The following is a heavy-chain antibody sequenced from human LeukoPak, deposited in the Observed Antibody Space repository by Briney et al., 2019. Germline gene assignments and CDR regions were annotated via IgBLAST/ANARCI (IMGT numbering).Heavy chain of an antibody. CDR1: AASISSGGYS. CDR2: IYHSGST. D-gene: IGHD5-12*01. Sequence: TSETLSLTCTISAASISSGGYSWSWIRQPPGKGLEWIGYIYHSGSTYYNPSLKSRVTISVDRSKNQFSLKLSSVTAADTAVYYCARGSVPLATMSTGELDYWGQGTLVIVSS. V-gene: IGHV4-30-2*01. J-gene: IGHJ4*02. CDR3: ARGSVPLATMSTGELDY.